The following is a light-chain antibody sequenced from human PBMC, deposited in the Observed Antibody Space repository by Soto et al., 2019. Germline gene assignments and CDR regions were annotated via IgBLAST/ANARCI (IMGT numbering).Light chain of an antibody. J-gene: IGLJ1*01. CDR3: CSYTTTSTPPDV. V-gene: IGLV2-14*01. CDR2: DVS. CDR1: SSDVGGYNY. Sequence: QSALTQPASVSGSPGQSITISCTGTSSDVGGYNYVSWYQQHPGTAPNLIIYDVSNRPSGVSNRFSGSKSGNTASLTISGLQADDEADSYCCSYTTTSTPPDVFGIGTQLTVL.